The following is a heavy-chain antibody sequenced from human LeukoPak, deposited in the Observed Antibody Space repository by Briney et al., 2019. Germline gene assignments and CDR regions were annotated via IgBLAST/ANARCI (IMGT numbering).Heavy chain of an antibody. V-gene: IGHV1-46*01. Sequence: ASVKVSCKASGYSFTTYYMHWVRQAPGQGLEWMGIINPSGGSTSYAQKFQGRVTMTRDTSTSTVYMELSSLRSEDTAVYYCARVRVVTLQYYYYGMDVWGQGTTVTVSS. CDR3: ARVRVVTLQYYYYGMDV. CDR2: INPSGGST. J-gene: IGHJ6*02. D-gene: IGHD4-23*01. CDR1: GYSFTTYY.